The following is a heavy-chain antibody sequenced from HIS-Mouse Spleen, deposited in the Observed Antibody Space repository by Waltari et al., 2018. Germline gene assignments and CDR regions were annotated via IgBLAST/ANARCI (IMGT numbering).Heavy chain of an antibody. CDR3: ASPRTYYSDSSGYPYAYWYFDL. CDR1: GGSISSSSYY. Sequence: QLQLQESGPGLVKPSETLSLTCTVSGGSISSSSYYWGWIRQPQGKGLAGIGGIYCSGSPSSTPSLQSRGTMSVDTSKYQFSLKLSAVTAADTAVYYCASPRTYYSDSSGYPYAYWYFDLWGRGTLVTVSS. CDR2: IYCSGSP. D-gene: IGHD3-22*01. V-gene: IGHV4-39*01. J-gene: IGHJ2*01.